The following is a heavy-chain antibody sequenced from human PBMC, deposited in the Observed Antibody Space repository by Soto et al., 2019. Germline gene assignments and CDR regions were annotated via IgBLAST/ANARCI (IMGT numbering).Heavy chain of an antibody. J-gene: IGHJ6*02. D-gene: IGHD2-2*01. CDR3: ARGRYCSRTNCYVDIMDV. V-gene: IGHV1-18*01. CDR1: GYTFISYG. CDR2: ITAYNGNT. Sequence: GASVKVSCKASGYTFISYGISWVRQAPGQGLEWMGWITAYNGNTNYAQKFQGRVTMTTDTSTNTVHMELRSLRSDDTAVYYCARGRYCSRTNCYVDIMDVWGQRTKVTVSS.